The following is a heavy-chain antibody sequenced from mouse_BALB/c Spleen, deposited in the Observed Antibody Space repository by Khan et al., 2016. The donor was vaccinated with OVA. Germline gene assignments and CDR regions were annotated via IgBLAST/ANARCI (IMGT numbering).Heavy chain of an antibody. CDR3: TRPSYYGNPWFTY. Sequence: EVQLVESGGGLVKPGGSLKLSCEVSGFAFNSYDMSWVRQTPEKRLEWVATISSTGTYTYYPDSVKGRFTISRDTARNTLYLQMSSLRSEDTALYYCTRPSYYGNPWFTYWGQGTRVTVSA. V-gene: IGHV5-9*02. J-gene: IGHJ3*01. CDR2: ISSTGTYT. CDR1: GFAFNSYD. D-gene: IGHD2-10*01.